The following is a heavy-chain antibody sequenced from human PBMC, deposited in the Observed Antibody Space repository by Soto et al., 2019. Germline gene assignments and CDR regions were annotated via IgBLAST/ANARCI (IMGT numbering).Heavy chain of an antibody. Sequence: QVQLQQWGAGLLKPSETLSLTCAVYGGSFSTYYWSWIRQPPGKGLEWIGEIYHSGSTNYNPSLKSRVTTSIESPKNQFSLKLSSVTAADPAAYYCARGVGYAGVDYWGQGTLVTVSS. V-gene: IGHV4-34*01. J-gene: IGHJ4*02. D-gene: IGHD5-12*01. CDR3: ARGVGYAGVDY. CDR2: IYHSGST. CDR1: GGSFSTYY.